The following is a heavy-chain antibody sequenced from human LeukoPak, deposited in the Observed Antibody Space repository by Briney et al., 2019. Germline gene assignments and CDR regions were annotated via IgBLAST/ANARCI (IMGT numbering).Heavy chain of an antibody. Sequence: GGSLRLSCAASGFTFDDYAMHWVRQAPGKGLEWVSGISWNSGSIGYADSVKGRFTISRDNAKNSLYLQMNSLRADDMALYYCAKGYSSSWYGWFDPWGQGTLVTVSS. J-gene: IGHJ5*02. D-gene: IGHD6-13*01. V-gene: IGHV3-9*03. CDR2: ISWNSGSI. CDR1: GFTFDDYA. CDR3: AKGYSSSWYGWFDP.